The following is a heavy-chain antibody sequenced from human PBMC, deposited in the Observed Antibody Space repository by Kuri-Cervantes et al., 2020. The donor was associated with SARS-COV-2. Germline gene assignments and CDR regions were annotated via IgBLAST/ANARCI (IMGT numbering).Heavy chain of an antibody. CDR2: IKQDGGEK. Sequence: GGSLRLSCAASGFTFSSYWMSWVRQAPGKGLEWVANIKQDGGEKYYVDSVKGRFTISRDNAKNSLYLQMNSLRAEDTAVYYCASNGWGFRNPGGVSGFDYWGQGTLVTVSS. J-gene: IGHJ4*02. V-gene: IGHV3-7*01. CDR1: GFTFSSYW. D-gene: IGHD3-16*01. CDR3: ASNGWGFRNPGGVSGFDY.